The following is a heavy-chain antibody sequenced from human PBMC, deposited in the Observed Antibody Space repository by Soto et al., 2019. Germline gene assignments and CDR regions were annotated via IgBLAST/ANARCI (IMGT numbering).Heavy chain of an antibody. Sequence: QVQLQESGPGLVKPSETLTLTCTVSGGSISSYYWTWIRQPPGKGLEWIGFMYNSGSTHYNPSLKSRVTISLDTSQNPFSLNLRSVTAADTAVYYCASMGYHYGSGSYPLDYWGEGTLVTVSS. V-gene: IGHV4-59*08. CDR2: MYNSGST. D-gene: IGHD3-10*01. J-gene: IGHJ4*02. CDR1: GGSISSYY. CDR3: ASMGYHYGSGSYPLDY.